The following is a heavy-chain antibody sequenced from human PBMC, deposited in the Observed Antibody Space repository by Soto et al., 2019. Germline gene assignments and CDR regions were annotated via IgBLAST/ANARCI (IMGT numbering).Heavy chain of an antibody. CDR2: ISGYNGNT. V-gene: IGHV1-18*01. CDR1: GYTLSNYA. Sequence: QVQLVQSGAEVKKPGASVKVSCKASGYTLSNYAITWVRQAPGQGLEWMGWISGYNGNTNYAQKLQGRVTMTTDTSTSTVYRELRSLRSDDTAVYYCARDTTYSSGWNFDYWGQGTLVTVSS. D-gene: IGHD6-19*01. CDR3: ARDTTYSSGWNFDY. J-gene: IGHJ4*02.